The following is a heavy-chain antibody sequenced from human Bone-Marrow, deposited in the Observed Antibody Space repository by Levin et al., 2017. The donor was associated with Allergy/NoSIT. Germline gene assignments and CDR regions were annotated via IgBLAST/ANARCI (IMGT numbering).Heavy chain of an antibody. CDR3: AKISANDIVVVPAPIKGGWFDP. CDR2: ISGSGGST. Sequence: PGGSLRLSCAASGFTFSSYAMSWVRQAPGKGLEWVSAISGSGGSTYYADSVKGRFTISRDNSKNTLYLQMNSLRAEDTAVYYCAKISANDIVVVPAPIKGGWFDPWGQGTLVTVSS. J-gene: IGHJ5*02. CDR1: GFTFSSYA. V-gene: IGHV3-23*01. D-gene: IGHD2-2*01.